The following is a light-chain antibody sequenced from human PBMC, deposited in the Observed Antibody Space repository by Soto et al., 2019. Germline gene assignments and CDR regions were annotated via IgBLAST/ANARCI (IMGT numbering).Light chain of an antibody. CDR3: SSYTSSAPFYV. CDR1: STDVDGYDY. Sequence: QSVLTQPASVSGSPGQSITLSCTGASTDVDGYDYVSWYQQHPGQAPKLMIYDVNNRPSGVSYRFSGSKSGDTASLTISGLQAEDDADYYCSSYTSSAPFYVFGTGTKVTVL. CDR2: DVN. V-gene: IGLV2-14*03. J-gene: IGLJ1*01.